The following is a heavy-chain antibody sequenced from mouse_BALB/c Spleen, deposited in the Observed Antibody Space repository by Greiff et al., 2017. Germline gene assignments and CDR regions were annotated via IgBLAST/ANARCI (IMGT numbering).Heavy chain of an antibody. CDR1: GYTFTSYY. J-gene: IGHJ4*01. CDR3: TRWAVVATDYYAMDY. V-gene: IGHV1S81*02. Sequence: VQLQQPGAELVKPGASVKLSCKASGYTFTSYYMYWVKQRPGQGLEWIGGINPSNGGTNFNEKFKSKATLTVDKSSSTAYMQLSSLTSEDSAVYYCTRWAVVATDYYAMDYWGQGTSVTVSS. CDR2: INPSNGGT. D-gene: IGHD1-1*01.